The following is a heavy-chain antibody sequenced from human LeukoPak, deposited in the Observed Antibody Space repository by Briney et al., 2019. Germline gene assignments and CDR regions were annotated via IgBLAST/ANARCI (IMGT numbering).Heavy chain of an antibody. CDR1: GFTFSIYA. CDR2: ISGGGGST. D-gene: IGHD1-26*01. CDR3: AKGGKWDVTPFDY. J-gene: IGHJ4*02. Sequence: GGSLRLSCAASGFTFSIYAMSWVRQAPGKGLEWVSTISGGGGSTYYADSVKGRFTISRDNSKNTLYLQVNSLRAEDTAVYYCAKGGKWDVTPFDYWGQGTLVTVSS. V-gene: IGHV3-23*01.